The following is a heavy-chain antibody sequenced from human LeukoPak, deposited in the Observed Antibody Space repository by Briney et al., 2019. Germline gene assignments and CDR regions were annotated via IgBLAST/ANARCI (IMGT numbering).Heavy chain of an antibody. Sequence: SETLSLTCTVSGYSISSGYYWGCIRQPPGKGLEWIGSFDQSGSTYYNPSLKSRVTISVDTSKNQFSLKLSSVTAADTAAYYCAREVSSGYYSNYYFDYWGQGTLVTVSS. CDR3: AREVSSGYYSNYYFDY. CDR1: GYSISSGYY. V-gene: IGHV4-38-2*02. J-gene: IGHJ4*02. D-gene: IGHD3-22*01. CDR2: FDQSGST.